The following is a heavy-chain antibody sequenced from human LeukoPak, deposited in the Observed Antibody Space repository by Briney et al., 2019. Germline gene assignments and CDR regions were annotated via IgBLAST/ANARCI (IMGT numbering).Heavy chain of an antibody. V-gene: IGHV3-7*01. J-gene: IGHJ4*02. Sequence: GGSLRLSCVASGFSFSTNSMSWVRQAPGKGLEWVANIKQDGSEKYYVDSVKGRFTISRDNAKNSLYLQMNSLRAEDTAVYYCARVVWYGYFDYWGQGTLVTVSS. CDR3: ARVVWYGYFDY. D-gene: IGHD3/OR15-3a*01. CDR2: IKQDGSEK. CDR1: GFSFSTNS.